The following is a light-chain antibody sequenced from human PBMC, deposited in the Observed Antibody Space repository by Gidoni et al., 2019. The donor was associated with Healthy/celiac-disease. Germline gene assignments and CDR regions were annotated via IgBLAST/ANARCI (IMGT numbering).Light chain of an antibody. CDR1: QDISNY. CDR3: QQYDNLPIT. Sequence: DIQMTQSPSSLSASVGDRVTITCQASQDISNYLNWYQQKPGKAPKLLIYDASNLETGVPSSFSGSGSETDFTFTISSLQPEDIATYYCQQYDNLPITFXXXTRLEIK. J-gene: IGKJ5*01. CDR2: DAS. V-gene: IGKV1-33*01.